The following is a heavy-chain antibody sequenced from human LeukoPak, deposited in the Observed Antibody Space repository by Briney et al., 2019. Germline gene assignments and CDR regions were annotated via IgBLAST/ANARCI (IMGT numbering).Heavy chain of an antibody. CDR3: AKTTVGYSSGRYPGWPADC. CDR1: GFTFNTYA. V-gene: IGHV3-23*01. D-gene: IGHD6-19*01. J-gene: IGHJ4*02. Sequence: GGSLRLSCAASGFTFNTYAIYWVRQAPGKGLEWVSGICGSGGCTYYADSVKGRFAISRDNSKNTVYLQMNSLTADDTAVYYCAKTTVGYSSGRYPGWPADCWGQGTLVTVSP. CDR2: ICGSGGCT.